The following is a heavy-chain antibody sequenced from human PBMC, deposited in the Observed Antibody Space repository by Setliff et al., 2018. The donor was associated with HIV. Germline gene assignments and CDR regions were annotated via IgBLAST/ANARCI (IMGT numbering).Heavy chain of an antibody. J-gene: IGHJ4*02. V-gene: IGHV4-61*09. CDR3: ARGPSGTYYREFDF. CDR2: IYTSGST. Sequence: PSETLSLTCAVSGYSISSGSYYWTWIRQPAGKGLEWIGQIYTSGSTNYNPSLKSRVTISVDRFRNQFSLQLRSVTAADTAVYYCARGPSGTYYREFDFWGQGTLVTVS. D-gene: IGHD1-26*01. CDR1: GYSISSGSYY.